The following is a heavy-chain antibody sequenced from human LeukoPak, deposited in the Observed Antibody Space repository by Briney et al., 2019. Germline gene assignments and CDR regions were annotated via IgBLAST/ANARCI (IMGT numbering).Heavy chain of an antibody. Sequence: ASVKVSCKASGYTFTGYYMHWVRQVPGQGREWMGWINPNSGGTNYAQKFQGRVTMTRDTSISTAYMELSRLRSDDTAVYYCARSFSLVVPAAMGYWGQGTLVTVSS. CDR3: ARSFSLVVPAAMGY. V-gene: IGHV1-2*02. D-gene: IGHD2-2*01. CDR2: INPNSGGT. CDR1: GYTFTGYY. J-gene: IGHJ4*02.